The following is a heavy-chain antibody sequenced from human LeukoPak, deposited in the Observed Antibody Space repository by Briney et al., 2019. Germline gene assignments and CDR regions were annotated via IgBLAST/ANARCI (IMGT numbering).Heavy chain of an antibody. V-gene: IGHV4-39*01. CDR1: GGSISSSSYY. CDR3: ARHRAGGSGMAVDY. J-gene: IGHJ4*02. Sequence: SETLSLTCTVSGGSISSSSYYWGWIRQPPGKGLEWIGIIYYSGSTYYNPSLKSRLTISVDTSKNQFSLKVSSVTAADTAVYYCARHRAGGSGMAVDYWGQRTMVADSS. D-gene: IGHD3-10*01. CDR2: IYYSGST.